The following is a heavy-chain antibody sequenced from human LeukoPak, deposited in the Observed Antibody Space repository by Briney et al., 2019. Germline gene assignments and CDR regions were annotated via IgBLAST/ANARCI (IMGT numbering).Heavy chain of an antibody. CDR2: ISGRGEST. CDR3: AKDVIRGGISYFDS. J-gene: IGHJ4*02. CDR1: GFNFRGQA. D-gene: IGHD3-10*01. V-gene: IGHV3-23*01. Sequence: GGSLRLSCAASGFNFRGQAMSWVRQGPGKGLEWVAGISGRGESTYYADSMQGRFNISRDNSKDTLFLQVNSLRAEDTAVYYCAKDVIRGGISYFDSWGQGTQVAVSS.